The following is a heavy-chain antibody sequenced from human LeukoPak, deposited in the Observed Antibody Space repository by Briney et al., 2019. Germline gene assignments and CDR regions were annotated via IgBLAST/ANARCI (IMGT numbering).Heavy chain of an antibody. CDR3: ANSAVVLAAIIN. CDR2: ISYDGSNK. D-gene: IGHD2-2*01. Sequence: GGSLRLSCAASGFTFSSYGMHWVRQAPGKGLEWVAVISYDGSNKYYADSVKGRFAISRDNSKNTLYLQMNSLRAEDTAVYYCANSAVVLAAIINWGQGTLVTVSS. CDR1: GFTFSSYG. J-gene: IGHJ4*02. V-gene: IGHV3-30*18.